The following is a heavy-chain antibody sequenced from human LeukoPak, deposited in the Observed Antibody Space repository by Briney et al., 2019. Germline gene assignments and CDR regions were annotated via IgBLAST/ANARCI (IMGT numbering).Heavy chain of an antibody. J-gene: IGHJ4*02. CDR3: ARHRGYSYGYGDF. Sequence: XXGXGYSFTNYWIXGVRQMPGKGLEGMGIIYPGDSDTKYSPSFQGQVTISADKSISTAYLQWSSLKASDTAMYYCARHRGYSYGYGDFWGQGTLVTVSS. CDR2: IYPGDSDT. CDR1: GYSFTNYW. V-gene: IGHV5-51*01. D-gene: IGHD5-18*01.